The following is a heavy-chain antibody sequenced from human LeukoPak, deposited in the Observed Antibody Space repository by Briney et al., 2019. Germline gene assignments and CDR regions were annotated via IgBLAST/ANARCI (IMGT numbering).Heavy chain of an antibody. CDR2: IYPGDSDT. CDR3: ARQGAVAAADAFDI. Sequence: GESLKISCKGSGYSFTSHWIGWVRQMPGKGLEWMGIIYPGDSDTKYRPSFQGQVTISADKSISTAYLQWSSLKASDTAMYYCARQGAVAAADAFDIWGQGTMVTVSS. D-gene: IGHD6-19*01. J-gene: IGHJ3*02. V-gene: IGHV5-51*01. CDR1: GYSFTSHW.